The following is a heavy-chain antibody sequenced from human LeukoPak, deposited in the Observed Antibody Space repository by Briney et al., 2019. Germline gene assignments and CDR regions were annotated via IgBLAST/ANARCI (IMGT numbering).Heavy chain of an antibody. CDR2: MNPNSGNT. CDR1: GYTLTSYD. D-gene: IGHD4-23*01. CDR3: ARGVFYGGNPYFDY. Sequence: GASVKVSCKASGYTLTSYDISWVRQATGQGLEWMGWMNPNSGNTGYAQKFQGRVTMTRNTSISTAYMELSSLRSQDTAVYYCARGVFYGGNPYFDYWGQGTLVTVSS. V-gene: IGHV1-8*01. J-gene: IGHJ4*02.